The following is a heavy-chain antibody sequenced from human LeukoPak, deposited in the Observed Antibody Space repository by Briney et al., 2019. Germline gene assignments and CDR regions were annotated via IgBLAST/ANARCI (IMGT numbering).Heavy chain of an antibody. Sequence: GGSLRLSCADSGFTFSSYSMNWVRQAPGKGLEWVSSISSTSSYIYYADSVKGRFTISRDNSQNTLYLQMISLRAEDTAVYYCAKDYKVRSGEPPIDYWGQGTLVTVSS. CDR3: AKDYKVRSGEPPIDY. D-gene: IGHD7-27*01. CDR1: GFTFSSYS. V-gene: IGHV3-21*04. J-gene: IGHJ4*02. CDR2: ISSTSSYI.